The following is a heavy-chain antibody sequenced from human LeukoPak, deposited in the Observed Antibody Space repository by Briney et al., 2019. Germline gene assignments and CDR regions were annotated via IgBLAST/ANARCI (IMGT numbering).Heavy chain of an antibody. V-gene: IGHV3-30*18. Sequence: GGSLRLSCAASGFTFSSYGIHWVRQAPGKGLEWVAVISYDGRNEYYADSVKGRFTISRDNSKNTLYLQMNSLRAEDTAVYFCAKELQVAGTFDYWGQGTLVTVSS. D-gene: IGHD6-19*01. CDR1: GFTFSSYG. CDR3: AKELQVAGTFDY. J-gene: IGHJ4*02. CDR2: ISYDGRNE.